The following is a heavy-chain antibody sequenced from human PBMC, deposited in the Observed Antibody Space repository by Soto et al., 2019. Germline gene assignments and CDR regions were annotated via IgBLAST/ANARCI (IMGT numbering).Heavy chain of an antibody. Sequence: ASVKVSCKASGYTFTSYGISWVRQAPGQGLEWMGWISAYNGNTNYAQKLQGRVTMTTDTSTGTAYMELRSLRSDDTAVYYCARDRLPAAMGGYNWFDPWGQGTLVTVSS. V-gene: IGHV1-18*01. CDR1: GYTFTSYG. CDR3: ARDRLPAAMGGYNWFDP. D-gene: IGHD2-2*01. CDR2: ISAYNGNT. J-gene: IGHJ5*02.